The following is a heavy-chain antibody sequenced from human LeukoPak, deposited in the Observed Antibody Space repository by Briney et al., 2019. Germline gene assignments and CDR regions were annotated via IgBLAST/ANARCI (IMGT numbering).Heavy chain of an antibody. J-gene: IGHJ5*02. CDR2: IHYSGYT. CDR3: ARDVGDCSGGSCYSWFDP. D-gene: IGHD2-15*01. Sequence: SETLSLTCTVSGYSISSDYYWGWIRQPPGKGLEWIGSIHYSGYTYYNPSLKSRVTKSVDMSKNQFSLKLSSVTAADTAVYYCARDVGDCSGGSCYSWFDPWGQGTLVTVSS. CDR1: GYSISSDYY. V-gene: IGHV4-38-2*02.